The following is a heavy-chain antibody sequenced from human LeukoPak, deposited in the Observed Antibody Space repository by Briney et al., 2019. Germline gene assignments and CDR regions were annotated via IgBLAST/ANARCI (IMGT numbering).Heavy chain of an antibody. Sequence: SETLSLTCTVSGPSINNNFWTWIRQPPGKGLEWIGYIYSSGSANYNPSLKSRVIISGDTSKNQISLNLTSVTAADTALYCARHRDYYDSWGHGTLVTVSS. V-gene: IGHV4-59*08. CDR3: ARHRDYYDS. J-gene: IGHJ4*01. D-gene: IGHD3-22*01. CDR2: IYSSGSA. CDR1: GPSINNNF.